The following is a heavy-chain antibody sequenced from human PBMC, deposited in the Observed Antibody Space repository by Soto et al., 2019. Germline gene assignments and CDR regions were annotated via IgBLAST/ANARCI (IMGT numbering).Heavy chain of an antibody. CDR1: GDSVSTNYW. CDR3: ARLGGYYQALDS. D-gene: IGHD3-3*01. J-gene: IGHJ4*02. Sequence: ASETLSLTCAVSGDSVSTNYWWGWVRQSPVTGLEWIGDMSHSGTTNYSPSLKSRVTLSVDTSRNQFSLRLTSVTAADTAVYYCARLGGYYQALDSWGQGTLVTVSS. V-gene: IGHV4-4*02. CDR2: MSHSGTT.